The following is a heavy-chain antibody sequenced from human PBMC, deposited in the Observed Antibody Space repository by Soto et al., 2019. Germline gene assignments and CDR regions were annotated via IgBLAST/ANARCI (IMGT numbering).Heavy chain of an antibody. Sequence: GGSLRLSCAALGLTVRGKKYITWVPQTPGKGLDWISALYDVDGTYYADSAKGRFTVSRNNSNNIIYLQMNSLGPDDPAVCYCASWRECVHAYPIWGLGTMVNVSS. J-gene: IGHJ3*02. D-gene: IGHD2-8*01. V-gene: IGHV3-53*01. CDR1: GLTVRGKKY. CDR2: LYDVDGT. CDR3: ASWRECVHAYPI.